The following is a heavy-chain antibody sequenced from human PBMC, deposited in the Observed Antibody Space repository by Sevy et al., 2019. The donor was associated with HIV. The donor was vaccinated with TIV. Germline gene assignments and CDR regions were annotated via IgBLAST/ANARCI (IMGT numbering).Heavy chain of an antibody. J-gene: IGHJ6*02. Sequence: GGSLRLSCAASGFSFRVYWMSWVRQVPGKGLVWVSQIKHDGSSTTYADSVKGRFSVSRDNAKNTLYLQMNGLRAEDTAVYYCAREGVDFWSGPVDFYYGMDVWGQGATVTVSS. CDR2: IKHDGSST. D-gene: IGHD3-3*01. V-gene: IGHV3-74*01. CDR1: GFSFRVYW. CDR3: AREGVDFWSGPVDFYYGMDV.